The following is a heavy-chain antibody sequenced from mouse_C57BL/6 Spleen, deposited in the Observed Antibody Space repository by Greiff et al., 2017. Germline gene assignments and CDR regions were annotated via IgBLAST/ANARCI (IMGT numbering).Heavy chain of an antibody. Sequence: EVQLQESGPGLVKPSQSLSLTCSVTGYSITSGYYWNWIRQFPGNKLEWMGYISYNGSNNYNPSFKNRISITRDTSKNQFFLKLNSVTTEDTATYYCARGYYGSVGYWGQGTTLTVSS. D-gene: IGHD1-1*01. CDR2: ISYNGSN. J-gene: IGHJ2*01. CDR1: GYSITSGYY. CDR3: ARGYYGSVGY. V-gene: IGHV3-6*01.